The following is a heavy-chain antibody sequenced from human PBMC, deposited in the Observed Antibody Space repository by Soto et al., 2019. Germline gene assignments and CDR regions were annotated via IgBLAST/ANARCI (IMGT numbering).Heavy chain of an antibody. CDR3: ARDIGNSGYVGVDAFDI. V-gene: IGHV3-21*01. CDR2: ISSSSSYI. CDR1: GFTFSSYS. Sequence: GGSLRLSCAASGFTFSSYSMNWVRQAPGKGLEWVSSISSSSSYIYYADSVKGRFTISRDNAKNSLYLQMNSLRAEDTAVYYCARDIGNSGYVGVDAFDIWGQGTMVTVSS. J-gene: IGHJ3*02. D-gene: IGHD5-12*01.